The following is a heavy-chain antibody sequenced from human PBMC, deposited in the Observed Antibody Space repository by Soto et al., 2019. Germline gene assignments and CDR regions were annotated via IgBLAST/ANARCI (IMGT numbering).Heavy chain of an antibody. CDR1: GYTFTSYY. CDR2: INPSGGST. D-gene: IGHD6-13*01. J-gene: IGHJ6*02. V-gene: IGHV1-46*01. CDR3: ARATIAAAESYYYYGMYV. Sequence: QVQLVQSGAEVKKPGASVKVSCKASGYTFTSYYMHWVRQAPGQGLEWMGIINPSGGSTSYAQKFQGRVTMTRDTSTSTVYMELSSLRSEDTAVYYCARATIAAAESYYYYGMYVWGQGTTVTVSS.